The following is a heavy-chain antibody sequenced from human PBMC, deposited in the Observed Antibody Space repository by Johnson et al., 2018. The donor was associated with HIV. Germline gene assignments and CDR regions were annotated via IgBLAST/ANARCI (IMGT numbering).Heavy chain of an antibody. CDR2: IRGSGGRT. J-gene: IGHJ3*02. CDR3: ANSYSESDAFDI. D-gene: IGHD3-10*01. Sequence: VQLVESGGGLVQPGGSLRLSCAASGFTFSSYGMSWVRQAPGKGLEWVSAIRGSGGRTYYADSVKGRFTISRDNSKNTLYLQMNSLRVEDTAVYYCANSYSESDAFDIWGQGTMVTVSS. CDR1: GFTFSSYG. V-gene: IGHV3-23*04.